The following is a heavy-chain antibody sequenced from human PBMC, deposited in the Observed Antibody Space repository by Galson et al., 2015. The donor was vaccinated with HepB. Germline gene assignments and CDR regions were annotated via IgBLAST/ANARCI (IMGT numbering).Heavy chain of an antibody. D-gene: IGHD4-11*01. J-gene: IGHJ4*02. CDR1: GPSFSDYA. CDR3: ARPTETFATVALGY. V-gene: IGHV3-33*01. Sequence: SLRLSCAASGPSFSDYAIHWVRQTPGRGLEWVAVIWHDGEKKFYADSVKGRFTISRDTAKNTIYLQISSLRVEDTAVHYCARPTETFATVALGYWGQGALVTVSA. CDR2: IWHDGEKK.